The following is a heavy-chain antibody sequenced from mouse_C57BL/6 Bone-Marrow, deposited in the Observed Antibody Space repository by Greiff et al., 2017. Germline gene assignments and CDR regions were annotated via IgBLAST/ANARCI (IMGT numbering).Heavy chain of an antibody. CDR2: IWPGGGT. CDR3: ARSSYYGSSYDY. CDR1: GFSLTSYA. V-gene: IGHV2-9-1*01. D-gene: IGHD1-1*01. Sequence: VQVVESGPGLVAPSQSLSITCTVSGFSLTSYAISWVRQPPGKGLEWLGVIWPGGGTNYNSALKSRLSISKDNSKSQVFLKMNSLQTDDTARYYCARSSYYGSSYDYWGQGTTLTVSS. J-gene: IGHJ2*01.